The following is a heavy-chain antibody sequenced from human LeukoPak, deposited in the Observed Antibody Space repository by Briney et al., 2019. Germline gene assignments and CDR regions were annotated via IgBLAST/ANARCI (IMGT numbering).Heavy chain of an antibody. CDR3: AVPPLSGTGSSRPLAGVDV. CDR1: GFTFSDYY. Sequence: GGSLRLSCAASGFTFSDYYMSWIRQAPGKGLEWVSYISSSGSTIYYADSVKGRFTISRDNAEDSLFLQMNCLRVEDTAVYYCAVPPLSGTGSSRPLAGVDVWGQGTTVTVSS. CDR2: ISSSGSTI. V-gene: IGHV3-11*04. D-gene: IGHD3-10*01. J-gene: IGHJ6*02.